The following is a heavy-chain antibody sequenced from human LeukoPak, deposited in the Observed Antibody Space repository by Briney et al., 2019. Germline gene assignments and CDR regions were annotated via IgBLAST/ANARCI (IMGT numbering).Heavy chain of an antibody. CDR2: ISYDGSNK. V-gene: IGHV3-30*18. CDR1: GFTFSSYG. CDR3: AKIPTTYYDILTPSDAFDI. J-gene: IGHJ3*02. Sequence: GGSLRPSCAASGFTFSSYGMHWVRQAPGKGLEWVAVISYDGSNKYYADSVKGRFTISRDNSKNTLYLQMNSLRAEDMAVYYCAKIPTTYYDILTPSDAFDIWGQGTMVTVSS. D-gene: IGHD3-9*01.